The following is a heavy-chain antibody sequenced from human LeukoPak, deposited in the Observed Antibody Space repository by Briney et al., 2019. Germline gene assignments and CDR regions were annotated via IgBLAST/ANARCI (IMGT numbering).Heavy chain of an antibody. V-gene: IGHV3-48*01. CDR2: ISSSSSTI. CDR1: GFTFSSYS. Sequence: PGGSLRLSCAASGFTFSSYSMNWVRQAPGKGLEWVSYISSSSSTIYYADSVKGRFTISRDNSKNTLYLQMNSLRAEDTAVYYCAKVSSSWVVVRGGDAFDIWGQGTMVTVSS. J-gene: IGHJ3*02. CDR3: AKVSSSWVVVRGGDAFDI. D-gene: IGHD6-13*01.